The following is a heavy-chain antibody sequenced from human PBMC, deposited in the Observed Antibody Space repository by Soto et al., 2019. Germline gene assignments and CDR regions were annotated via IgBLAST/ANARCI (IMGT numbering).Heavy chain of an antibody. CDR2: INAGNGNT. CDR1: GYTFTSYA. J-gene: IGHJ4*02. Sequence: ASVKASCKASGYTFTSYAMHWVRQAPGQRLEWMGWINAGNGNTKYSQKFQGRVTITRDTSASTAYMELSSLRSEDTAVYYCARSGPYSSSWYYFDYWGQGTLVTVSS. V-gene: IGHV1-3*01. CDR3: ARSGPYSSSWYYFDY. D-gene: IGHD6-13*01.